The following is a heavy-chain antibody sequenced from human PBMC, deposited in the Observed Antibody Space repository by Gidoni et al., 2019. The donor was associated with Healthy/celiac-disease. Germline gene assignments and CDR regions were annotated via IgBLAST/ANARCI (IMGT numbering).Heavy chain of an antibody. CDR2: IWYDGSNK. CDR3: ARDLDTIFGVVRAPSYGMDV. CDR1: RFPFSSYG. V-gene: IGHV3-33*01. D-gene: IGHD3-3*01. J-gene: IGHJ6*02. Sequence: QVQLVESGGGVVQPGRSLRLSCSASRFPFSSYGMHWVRQAPGKGLEWVAVIWYDGSNKYYADSVKGRFTISRDNSKNTLYLQMNSLRAEDTAVYYCARDLDTIFGVVRAPSYGMDVWGQGTTVTVSS.